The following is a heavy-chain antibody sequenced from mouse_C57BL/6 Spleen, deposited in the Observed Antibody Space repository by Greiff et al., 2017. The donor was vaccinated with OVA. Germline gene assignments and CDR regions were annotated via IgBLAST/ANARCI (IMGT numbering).Heavy chain of an antibody. J-gene: IGHJ3*01. D-gene: IGHD1-1*01. CDR3: TNYYGSSYGVAY. V-gene: IGHV1-15*01. Sequence: VQLQQSGAELVRPGASVTLSCKASGYTFTDYEMHWVKQTPVHGLEWIGAIDPETGGTAYNQKFKGKAILTADKSSSTAYMERRSLTSEDAADYYCTNYYGSSYGVAYWGQGTLVTVSA. CDR2: IDPETGGT. CDR1: GYTFTDYE.